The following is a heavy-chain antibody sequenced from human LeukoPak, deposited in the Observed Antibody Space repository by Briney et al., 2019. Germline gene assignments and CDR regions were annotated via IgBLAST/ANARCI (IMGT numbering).Heavy chain of an antibody. CDR2: ISAYNGNT. V-gene: IGHV1-18*01. Sequence: GASVKVSCKASGYTFTSYGISWVRQAPGQGLEWMGWISAYNGNTNYAQRFQGRVTITADKSTSTAYMELSSLRSEDTAVYYCARDPRDSTAYSSSCIGCWFDPWGQGTLVTVSS. CDR3: ARDPRDSTAYSSSCIGCWFDP. CDR1: GYTFTSYG. D-gene: IGHD6-13*01. J-gene: IGHJ5*02.